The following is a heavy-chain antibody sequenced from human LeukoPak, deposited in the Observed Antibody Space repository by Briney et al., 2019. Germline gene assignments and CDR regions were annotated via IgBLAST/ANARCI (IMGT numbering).Heavy chain of an antibody. J-gene: IGHJ6*02. D-gene: IGHD6-13*01. Sequence: GGSLRLSCAASGFTLSSYGMRWVRQAPGKGLEWVAVISADGSNKYYADSVKGRFTISRDNSKNTLYLQLNSLRAKDTAVYDCARDSSRWDYYDYGMDDWGQGTTVTVSS. CDR1: GFTLSSYG. V-gene: IGHV3-33*08. CDR2: ISADGSNK. CDR3: ARDSSRWDYYDYGMDD.